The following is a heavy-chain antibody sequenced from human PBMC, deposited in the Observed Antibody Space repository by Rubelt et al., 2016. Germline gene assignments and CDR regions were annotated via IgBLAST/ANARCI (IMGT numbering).Heavy chain of an antibody. J-gene: IGHJ4*02. V-gene: IGHV4-34*01. CDR1: GGSFSGYY. D-gene: IGHD6-13*01. CDR3: ARFPRYWAAAGTGDY. Sequence: QVQLQQWGAGLLKPSETLSLTCAVYGGSFSGYYWSWIRQPPGKGLEWIGEINHSGSTNYNPSLKSRVTISVATSKNPFSLKLRSVTAADTAVYYCARFPRYWAAAGTGDYWGQGTLVTVSS. CDR2: INHSGST.